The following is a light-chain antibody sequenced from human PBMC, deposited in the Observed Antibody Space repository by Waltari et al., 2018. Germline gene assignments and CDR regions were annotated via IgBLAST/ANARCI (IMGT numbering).Light chain of an antibody. V-gene: IGLV3-21*02. Sequence: SFVLTQPPSVSVAPGQTARITCGANNIGRKHVHWYQQKSGQAPVLVVYDDSDRPSGIPERFSGSNSGNTATLTISRVEAGDEADFYCQVWDIDSDHPVFGTGTTVTVL. CDR3: QVWDIDSDHPV. CDR2: DDS. J-gene: IGLJ1*01. CDR1: NIGRKH.